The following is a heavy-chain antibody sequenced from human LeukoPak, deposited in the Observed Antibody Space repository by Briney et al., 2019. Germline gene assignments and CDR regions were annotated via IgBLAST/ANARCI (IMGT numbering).Heavy chain of an antibody. CDR3: ATFRTYYDILTPREPEDY. D-gene: IGHD3-9*01. CDR2: INSDGSST. Sequence: GGSLRLSCAASGFTVSSYWMHWVRQAPGKGLVWVSRINSDGSSTSYADSVKGRFTISRDNAKNTLYLQMNSLRAEDTAVYYCATFRTYYDILTPREPEDYWGQGTLVTVSS. CDR1: GFTVSSYW. V-gene: IGHV3-74*01. J-gene: IGHJ4*02.